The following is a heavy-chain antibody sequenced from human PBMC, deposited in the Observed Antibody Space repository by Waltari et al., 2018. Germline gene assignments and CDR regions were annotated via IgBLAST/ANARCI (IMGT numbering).Heavy chain of an antibody. J-gene: IGHJ4*02. CDR2: INPNSGGT. V-gene: IGHV1-2*06. D-gene: IGHD2-15*01. CDR3: ARAVGGRDLVFQDY. Sequence: QVQLVQSGAEVKKPGASVKVSCKASGYTFTGYYMHWVRQAPGQGLEWMGRINPNSGGTNYAQKFQDRVTMTRDTSISTAYMELSRLRSDDTAVYYCARAVGGRDLVFQDYWGQGTLVTVSS. CDR1: GYTFTGYY.